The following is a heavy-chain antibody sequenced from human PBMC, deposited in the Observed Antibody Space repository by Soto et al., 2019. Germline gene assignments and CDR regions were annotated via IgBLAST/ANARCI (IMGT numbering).Heavy chain of an antibody. CDR2: ISYDGSNK. CDR3: ARKRFLEWLSNHDAFDI. J-gene: IGHJ3*02. V-gene: IGHV3-30*03. Sequence: GGSLRLSCAASGFTFSSYGMHWVRQAPGKGLEWVAVISYDGSNKYYADSVKGRFTISRDNSKNTLYLQMNSLRAEDTAVYYCARKRFLEWLSNHDAFDIWGQGTMVTV. CDR1: GFTFSSYG. D-gene: IGHD3-3*01.